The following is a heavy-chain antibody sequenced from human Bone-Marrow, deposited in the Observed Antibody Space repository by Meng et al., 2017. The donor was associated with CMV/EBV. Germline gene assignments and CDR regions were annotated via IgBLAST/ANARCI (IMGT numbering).Heavy chain of an antibody. V-gene: IGHV1-18*01. Sequence: ASVKVSCKASGYTFTSYDINWVRQAPGQGLEWMGWISAYNGNTNYAQKFQGRVTMTTDTSTSTAYMELGSLRSDDTAVYYCARADSGGWCSSWGQGKLVNVSS. CDR2: ISAYNGNT. D-gene: IGHD6-19*01. CDR1: GYTFTSYD. CDR3: ARADSGGWCSS. J-gene: IGHJ5*02.